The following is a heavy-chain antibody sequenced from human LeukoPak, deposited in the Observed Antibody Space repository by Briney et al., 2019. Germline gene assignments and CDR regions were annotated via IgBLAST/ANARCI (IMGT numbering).Heavy chain of an antibody. Sequence: GASVKVSCKDSGYTFTGYYMHRVRQAPGQGREWMGWINPNSGGTNYAQKFQGRVTMTRDTSISTAYMELSRLRSDDTAVYYCVRARADFWIGFLCGQGTLVTVSS. CDR3: VRARADFWIGFL. J-gene: IGHJ4*02. V-gene: IGHV1-2*02. CDR2: INPNSGGT. D-gene: IGHD3-3*01. CDR1: GYTFTGYY.